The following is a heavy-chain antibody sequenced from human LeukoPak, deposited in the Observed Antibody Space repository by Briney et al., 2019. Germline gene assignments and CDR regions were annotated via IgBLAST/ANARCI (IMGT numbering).Heavy chain of an antibody. Sequence: PSETLSLTCAVSGASVSNSHWNWIRQFPGKGLEWIGCLSYTGQTDYNPSLSSRVTISLGTSNNQVSLKLKSVTAADTAVYYCSEGYFEPFAHWGRGTLVTVSS. CDR3: SEGYFEPFAH. D-gene: IGHD2/OR15-2a*01. CDR2: LSYTGQT. J-gene: IGHJ4*02. CDR1: GASVSNSH. V-gene: IGHV4-59*02.